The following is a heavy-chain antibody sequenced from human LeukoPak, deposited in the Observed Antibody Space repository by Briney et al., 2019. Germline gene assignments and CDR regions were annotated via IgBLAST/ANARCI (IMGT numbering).Heavy chain of an antibody. CDR2: ISSDGSIK. Sequence: PGGSLRLSCTASKFTFSHYGMQWVRQAPGKGLEWVAVISSDGSIKVYADSVKGRFTLSRDNSINTVDLQMNSLRAEDTAVYYCAKGPLRGTAAAIDYWGQGTLVTVSS. CDR1: KFTFSHYG. J-gene: IGHJ4*02. D-gene: IGHD2-2*01. CDR3: AKGPLRGTAAAIDY. V-gene: IGHV3-30*18.